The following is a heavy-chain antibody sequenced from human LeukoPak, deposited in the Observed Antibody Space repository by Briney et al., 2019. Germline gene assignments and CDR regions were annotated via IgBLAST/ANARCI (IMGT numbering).Heavy chain of an antibody. V-gene: IGHV3-21*01. CDR1: GFTFSSYS. Sequence: GGSLRLSCAASGFTFSSYSMNWVRQAPGKGLEWVSSISSSSSYIYYADSVKGRFTISRDNAKNSLYLQMNSLRAEDTAVYYCARGAGIYGGPPLNWFAPWGQGTLVTAPS. J-gene: IGHJ5*02. CDR2: ISSSSSYI. CDR3: ARGAGIYGGPPLNWFAP. D-gene: IGHD3-10*01.